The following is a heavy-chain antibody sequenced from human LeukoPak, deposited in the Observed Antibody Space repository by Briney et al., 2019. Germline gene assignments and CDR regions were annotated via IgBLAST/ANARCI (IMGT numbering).Heavy chain of an antibody. J-gene: IGHJ3*02. CDR3: AVVPAANDAFDI. CDR2: IYYSGRT. D-gene: IGHD2-2*01. CDR1: GGPISSGDYY. Sequence: SETLSLTCTVSGGPISSGDYYWSWIRQPPGKGLEWIGYIYYSGRTYYNPSLKSRLTISVDTSKNQFSLKLSSVTAADTAVYYCAVVPAANDAFDIWGQGTMVTVSS. V-gene: IGHV4-30-4*01.